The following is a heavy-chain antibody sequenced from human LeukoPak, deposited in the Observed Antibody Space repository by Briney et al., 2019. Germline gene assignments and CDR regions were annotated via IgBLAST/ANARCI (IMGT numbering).Heavy chain of an antibody. V-gene: IGHV3-74*01. D-gene: IGHD2-2*01. Sequence: PGGSLRLSCAASGFTFSRYWMHWVRQAPGKGLVWVSRINSDGNSASYADSVKGRFTISRDNAKNTLYLQMNSLRAEDTAVYYCARVACSSTSCTDFDYWGQGTLVTVPS. CDR1: GFTFSRYW. CDR2: INSDGNSA. CDR3: ARVACSSTSCTDFDY. J-gene: IGHJ4*02.